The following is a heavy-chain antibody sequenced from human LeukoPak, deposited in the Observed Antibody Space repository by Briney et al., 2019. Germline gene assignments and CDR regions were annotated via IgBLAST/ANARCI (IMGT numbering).Heavy chain of an antibody. CDR3: AREHCSSTSCPYFDY. V-gene: IGHV4-59*11. CDR1: GGSISSHY. D-gene: IGHD2-2*01. J-gene: IGHJ4*02. Sequence: SETLSLTCTVSGGSISSHYWSWLRQPPGKGLEWIGYIYYSGSTNYNPSLKSRDTISVDTSKNQFSLKLSSVTAADTAVYYCAREHCSSTSCPYFDYWGQGTLVTVSS. CDR2: IYYSGST.